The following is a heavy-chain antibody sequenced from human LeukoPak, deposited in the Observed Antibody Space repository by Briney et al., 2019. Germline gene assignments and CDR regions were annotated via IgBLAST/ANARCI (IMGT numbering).Heavy chain of an antibody. CDR3: ARDLRSSGWSTDAFDI. V-gene: IGHV1-2*02. J-gene: IGHJ3*02. Sequence: ASVKVSCKAFGYTFTDYYIQWVRQAPGQGLEWMGWINPNSGGTNYAQKFQGRVTMTRDTSISTAYMELSRLRSDDTAVYYCARDLRSSGWSTDAFDIWGQGTMVTVSS. CDR1: GYTFTDYY. D-gene: IGHD6-19*01. CDR2: INPNSGGT.